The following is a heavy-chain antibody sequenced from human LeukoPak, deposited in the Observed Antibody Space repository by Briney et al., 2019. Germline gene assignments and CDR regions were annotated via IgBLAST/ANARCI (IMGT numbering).Heavy chain of an antibody. CDR3: ARDVEMATMGGY. CDR1: GFTFSRYT. D-gene: IGHD5-24*01. J-gene: IGHJ4*02. Sequence: GGSLRLSCAGSGFTFSRYTFNWVRQAPGRGLEWVSAISGDSKYIYYTDSVKGRFTISRDNARNSVYLQMNSLRAEDTAVYYCARDVEMATMGGYWGQGTLVTVSS. CDR2: ISGDSKYI. V-gene: IGHV3-21*01.